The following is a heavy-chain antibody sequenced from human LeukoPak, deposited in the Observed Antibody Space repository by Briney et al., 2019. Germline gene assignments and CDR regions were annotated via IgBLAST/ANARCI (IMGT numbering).Heavy chain of an antibody. V-gene: IGHV4-59*01. Sequence: PSETLSLTCTVSGGSITSYYWSWIRQPPGKGLEWIGYIYYSGSTNYNPSLKSRVTISVDTSKNQFSLKLSSVTAADTAVYYCATWVCGNHFDYWGQGTLVTVSS. CDR2: IYYSGST. CDR1: GGSITSYY. J-gene: IGHJ4*02. D-gene: IGHD6-13*01. CDR3: ATWVCGNHFDY.